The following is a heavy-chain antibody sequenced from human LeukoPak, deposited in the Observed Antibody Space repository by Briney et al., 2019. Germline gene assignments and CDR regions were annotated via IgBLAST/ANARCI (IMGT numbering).Heavy chain of an antibody. V-gene: IGHV3-30*18. J-gene: IGHJ4*02. CDR2: ISYDGSNK. D-gene: IGHD6-13*01. CDR3: AKEYSSSWYNYFDY. CDR1: GFTFSSYG. Sequence: GGSLRLSCAASGFTFSSYGMHWVRQAPGKGLEWVAVISYDGSNKYYADSVKGRFTISRDNSKNTLYLQMNSLRAEDTAVYYCAKEYSSSWYNYFDYWGQGTLVTVSS.